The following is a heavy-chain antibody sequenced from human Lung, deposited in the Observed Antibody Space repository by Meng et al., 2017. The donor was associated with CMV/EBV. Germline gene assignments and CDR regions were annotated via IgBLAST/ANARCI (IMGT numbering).Heavy chain of an antibody. CDR1: GFTFSSYW. D-gene: IGHD6-19*01. V-gene: IGHV3-7*01. Sequence: SLMISCAASGFTFSSYWMSWVRQAPGKGLEWVANIKQDGSEKYYVDSVKGGITIRRHNAKNSLYLQMICLRAEDTAVYYCARAGRSSGRIDYWGQGTLVTVSS. CDR3: ARAGRSSGRIDY. CDR2: IKQDGSEK. J-gene: IGHJ4*02.